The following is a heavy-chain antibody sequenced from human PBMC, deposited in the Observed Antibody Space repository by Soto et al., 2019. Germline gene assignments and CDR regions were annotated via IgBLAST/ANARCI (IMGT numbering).Heavy chain of an antibody. CDR3: AKELGGGLGAFDI. J-gene: IGHJ3*02. D-gene: IGHD7-27*01. Sequence: EVQLLESGGGLVHPGGSLRLSCTASGFTFSHIAMNWVRLAPGKGLEWVSIIGDSGAPIYYADSVKGRFTISRANYKNTGDWKLSTRGDEATAIYSWAKELGGGLGAFDIWGQGAKVIVSS. V-gene: IGHV3-23*01. CDR1: GFTFSHIA. CDR2: IGDSGAPI.